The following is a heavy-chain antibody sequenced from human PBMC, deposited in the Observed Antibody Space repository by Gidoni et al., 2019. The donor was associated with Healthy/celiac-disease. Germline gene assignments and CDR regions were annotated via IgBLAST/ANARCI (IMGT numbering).Heavy chain of an antibody. Sequence: QVQLQQWGAGLLKPSETLSLTCAVYGGSFSGYYWSWIRQPPGKGLEWIGEINHSGSTNYNPSLKSRVTISVDTSKNQFSLKLSSVTAADTAVYYCARRPGVGYYYYYYGMDVWGQGTTVTVSS. J-gene: IGHJ6*02. D-gene: IGHD6-6*01. CDR2: INHSGST. CDR3: ARRPGVGYYYYYYGMDV. V-gene: IGHV4-34*01. CDR1: GGSFSGYY.